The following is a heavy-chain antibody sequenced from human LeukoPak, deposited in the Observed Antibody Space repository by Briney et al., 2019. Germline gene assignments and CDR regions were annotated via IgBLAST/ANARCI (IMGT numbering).Heavy chain of an antibody. V-gene: IGHV3-9*01. CDR1: GFTFDEYA. D-gene: IGHD1-26*01. J-gene: IGHJ4*02. CDR3: AKGTGRYWTFFDS. Sequence: GGSLRLSCAASGFTFDEYAMHWARQAPGKGLEWVSCISWNGGSLDYVDSVKGRLTNSRDNAKNSLYLQMNSLRPEDTALYFCAKGTGRYWTFFDSWGQGTHVIVSS. CDR2: ISWNGGSL.